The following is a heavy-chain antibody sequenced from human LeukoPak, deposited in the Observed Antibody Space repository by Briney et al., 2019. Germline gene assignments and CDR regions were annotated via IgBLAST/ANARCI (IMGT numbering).Heavy chain of an antibody. J-gene: IGHJ2*01. CDR2: ISGSGGST. Sequence: PGGSLRLSCAASGFTFSSYVMSWVRQTPGKGLEWVSGISGSGGSTYYADPVKGRFTISRDISKNTLYLQMNSLRAEDTAVYYCARDLVDMATRSGYFDLWGRGTLVTVSS. CDR3: ARDLVDMATRSGYFDL. D-gene: IGHD5-24*01. CDR1: GFTFSSYV. V-gene: IGHV3-23*01.